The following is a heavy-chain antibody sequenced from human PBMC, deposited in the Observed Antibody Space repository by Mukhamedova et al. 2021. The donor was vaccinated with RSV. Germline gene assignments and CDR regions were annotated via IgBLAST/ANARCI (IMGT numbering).Heavy chain of an antibody. CDR2: I. CDR3: VKEVGQDLGAIDS. J-gene: IGHJ4*02. D-gene: IGHD3-16*01. Sequence: IDYADSVKGRFTISRDNAKNSLFLQMDRLTPEDTALYYCVKEVGQDLGAIDSWGQGTLVTVSP. V-gene: IGHV3-9*01.